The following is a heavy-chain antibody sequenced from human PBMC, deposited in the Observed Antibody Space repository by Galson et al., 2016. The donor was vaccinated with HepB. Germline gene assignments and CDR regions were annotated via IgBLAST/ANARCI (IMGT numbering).Heavy chain of an antibody. Sequence: ETLSLTCAVSGGSISSYFWSWIRQPPGKGLEWIGYIYYSGSTNYNPSLKSRVTISVDTSKNQFSLKLNSVTAADTAVYYCARGRYIQLSFYYYMDVWGKGTTVTVSS. V-gene: IGHV4-59*01. CDR2: IYYSGST. D-gene: IGHD5-18*01. CDR3: ARGRYIQLSFYYYMDV. CDR1: GGSISSYF. J-gene: IGHJ6*03.